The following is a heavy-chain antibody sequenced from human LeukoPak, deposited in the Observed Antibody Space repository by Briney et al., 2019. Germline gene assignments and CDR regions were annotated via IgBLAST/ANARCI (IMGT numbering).Heavy chain of an antibody. CDR2: VNPNSGTT. Sequence: ASVKVSCKASGYTFTSYDMNWVRQATGQGLEWMGWVNPNSGTTGYAQKFQGRVTMTRNTSISTAYMELSSLRSEDTAVYYCARRTGYYNYMDVWGKGTTVTVSS. V-gene: IGHV1-8*01. D-gene: IGHD2-8*02. J-gene: IGHJ6*03. CDR3: ARRTGYYNYMDV. CDR1: GYTFTSYD.